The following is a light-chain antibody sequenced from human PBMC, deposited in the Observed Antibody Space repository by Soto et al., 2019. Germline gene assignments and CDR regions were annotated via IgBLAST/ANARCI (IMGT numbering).Light chain of an antibody. V-gene: IGKV3-11*01. J-gene: IGKJ2*01. CDR3: QQRSNWPHT. CDR2: DAS. CDR1: RSVSFY. Sequence: EIVLTQSPATLSLSPGERATLSCGAGRSVSFYLAWYQQKPGQAPRLLIYDASTRAAGIPARFSGSGSGTDFTLTINNLEPEDSAVYFCQQRSNWPHTFGQGTKLEIK.